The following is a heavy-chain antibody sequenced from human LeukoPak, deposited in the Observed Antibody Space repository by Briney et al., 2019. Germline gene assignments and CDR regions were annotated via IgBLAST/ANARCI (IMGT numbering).Heavy chain of an antibody. D-gene: IGHD6-19*01. J-gene: IGHJ6*03. V-gene: IGHV4-59*01. CDR1: GGSISSYY. CDR3: AGSGWYQASMDV. CDR2: IYYSGST. Sequence: SETLSLTCTVSGGSISSYYWSWIRQPPGKGLEWIGYIYYSGSTNYNPSLKSRVAISVDTSKNQFSLKLSSVTAADTAVYYCAGSGWYQASMDVWGKGTTVTVSS.